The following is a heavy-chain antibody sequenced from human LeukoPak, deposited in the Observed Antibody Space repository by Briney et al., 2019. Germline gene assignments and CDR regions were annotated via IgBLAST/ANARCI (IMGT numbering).Heavy chain of an antibody. CDR1: GGSISSSSYY. Sequence: SETLSLTCTVSGGSISSSSYYWGWIRQPPGKGLEWIGSIYYSGSTYYNPSLKSRVTISVDTSKNQFSLKLSSVTAADTAVYYCARLTAVAVPFDYWGQGTLVTVSS. V-gene: IGHV4-39*01. CDR2: IYYSGST. CDR3: ARLTAVAVPFDY. D-gene: IGHD6-19*01. J-gene: IGHJ4*02.